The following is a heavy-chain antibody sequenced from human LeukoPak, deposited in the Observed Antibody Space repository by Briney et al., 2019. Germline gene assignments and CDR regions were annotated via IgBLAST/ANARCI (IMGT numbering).Heavy chain of an antibody. V-gene: IGHV4-34*01. D-gene: IGHD4-17*01. CDR1: GGSFSGYY. CDR3: ARAYGDYPFDY. J-gene: IGHJ4*02. Sequence: SETLSLTCAVYGGSFSGYYWSWIRQPPGKGLEWIGEINHSGSTNYNPSLKSRVTISVDTSKNQFSLKLSSVTAADTAVYCCARAYGDYPFDYWGQGTLVTVSS. CDR2: INHSGST.